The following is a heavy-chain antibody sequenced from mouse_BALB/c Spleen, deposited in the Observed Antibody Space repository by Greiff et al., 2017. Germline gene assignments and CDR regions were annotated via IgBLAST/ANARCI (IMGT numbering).Heavy chain of an antibody. CDR2: INPSNGGT. CDR3: TRWDGNYPFDY. D-gene: IGHD2-1*01. Sequence: QVQLQQSGAELVKPGASVKLSCKASGYTFTSYYMYWVKQRPGQGLEWIGEINPSNGGTNFNEKFKSKATLTVDKSSSTAYMQLSSLTSEDSAVYYCTRWDGNYPFDYGGQGTTLTVSS. J-gene: IGHJ2*01. CDR1: GYTFTSYY. V-gene: IGHV1S81*02.